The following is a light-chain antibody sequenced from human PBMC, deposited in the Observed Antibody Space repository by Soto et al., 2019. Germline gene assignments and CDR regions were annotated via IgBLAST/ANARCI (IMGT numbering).Light chain of an antibody. CDR2: EVS. CDR1: SSDVGAHNF. Sequence: QSALTQPPSASGSPGQSVTISCTGTSSDVGAHNFVSWHQQHPGKAPKLMIYEVSKRPSGAPDRFSGSKSGNTASLTVSGLQAEDEADYYCSSYAGSNNYVFGPGTKLTVL. J-gene: IGLJ1*01. V-gene: IGLV2-8*01. CDR3: SSYAGSNNYV.